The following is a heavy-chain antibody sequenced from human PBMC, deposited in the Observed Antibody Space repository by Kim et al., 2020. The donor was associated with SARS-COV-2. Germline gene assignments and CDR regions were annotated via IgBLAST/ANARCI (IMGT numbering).Heavy chain of an antibody. CDR2: LNPNSGNT. D-gene: IGHD2-21*01. CDR1: GYTFRSYD. V-gene: IGHV1-8*01. Sequence: ASVKVSCKASGYTFRSYDIHWVRQATGQGLEWMGWLNPNSGNTAYGQRVQGRVTMTRNSPTSTAYMELSSLNSEDSAVYYCARGPPGDTSRDYYSYGMDVWGQGTTVTVSS. J-gene: IGHJ6*02. CDR3: ARGPPGDTSRDYYSYGMDV.